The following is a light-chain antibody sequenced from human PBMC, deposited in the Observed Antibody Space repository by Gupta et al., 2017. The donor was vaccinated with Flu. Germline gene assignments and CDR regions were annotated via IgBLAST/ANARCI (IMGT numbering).Light chain of an antibody. J-gene: IGKJ2*01. Sequence: TLSLSPGERATLSCRASQSVSGTFLAWYQQKPGQAPRLLIDGASTRATGIPDRFSGSGSGTDLTLIISRVEPEDFAVYYCQQYGRSPPYTFGQGTKLEIK. V-gene: IGKV3-20*01. CDR3: QQYGRSPPYT. CDR1: QSVSGTF. CDR2: GAS.